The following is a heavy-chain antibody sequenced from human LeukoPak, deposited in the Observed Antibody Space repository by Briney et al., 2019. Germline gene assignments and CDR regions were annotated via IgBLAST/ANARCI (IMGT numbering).Heavy chain of an antibody. V-gene: IGHV4-4*02. D-gene: IGHD6-19*01. CDR2: IHHTWSP. Sequence: PSGTLSLTCAVSGASMSRDNWWSWVRQSPGKGLEWIGEIHHTWSPNYNPSFKTRVTISVDKSKNQFSLEVTSVTAADTAVYYCATDFGDSSGWYRFWGQGTLVAVSS. CDR1: GASMSRDNW. CDR3: ATDFGDSSGWYRF. J-gene: IGHJ4*02.